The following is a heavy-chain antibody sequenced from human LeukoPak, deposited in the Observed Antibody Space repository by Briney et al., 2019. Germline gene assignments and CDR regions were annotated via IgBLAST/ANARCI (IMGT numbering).Heavy chain of an antibody. Sequence: SETLSLTCTVSGGSISSYYWSWIRQPPGKGLEWVGYVYYSGSTKYNPSLESRVTISVDTSKNQFFLKLTSVTAADTAVYCGAGGIRMTAVPWFDPWGQGTLVTVSS. D-gene: IGHD4-17*01. V-gene: IGHV4-59*01. J-gene: IGHJ5*02. CDR3: AGGIRMTAVPWFDP. CDR2: VYYSGST. CDR1: GGSISSYY.